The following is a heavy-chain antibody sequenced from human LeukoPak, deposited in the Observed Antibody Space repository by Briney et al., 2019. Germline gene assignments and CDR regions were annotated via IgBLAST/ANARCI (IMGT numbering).Heavy chain of an antibody. J-gene: IGHJ4*02. D-gene: IGHD2-15*01. V-gene: IGHV4-30-4*01. CDR1: GGSISSGDYY. Sequence: PSQTLSLTCTVSGGSISSGDYYWSWIRQPPGKGLEWVGYIYYSGSTYYNPSLKSRVTISVATSKNQFSLKLSSGTAADTAVYYCAREVSLGYCSGGSCYSEDYWGQGTLVTVSS. CDR3: AREVSLGYCSGGSCYSEDY. CDR2: IYYSGST.